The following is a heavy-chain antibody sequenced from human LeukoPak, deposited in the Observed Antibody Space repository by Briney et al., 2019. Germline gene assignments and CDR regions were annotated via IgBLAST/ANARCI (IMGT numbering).Heavy chain of an antibody. J-gene: IGHJ4*02. Sequence: GGSLRLSCVVSGFTFSSHWMSWVRQAPGKGLEWVSSISSSSSYIYYADSVKGRFTISRDNAKNSLYLQMNSLRAEDTAVYYCARGLGTTRNWGQGTLVTVSS. CDR1: GFTFSSHW. CDR2: ISSSSSYI. D-gene: IGHD1-7*01. V-gene: IGHV3-21*01. CDR3: ARGLGTTRN.